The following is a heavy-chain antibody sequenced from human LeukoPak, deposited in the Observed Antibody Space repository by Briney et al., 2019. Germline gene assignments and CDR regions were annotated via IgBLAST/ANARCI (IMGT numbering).Heavy chain of an antibody. CDR1: GYTFTSYA. CDR3: AREVDTAMVTFDY. D-gene: IGHD5-18*01. CDR2: INAGNGNT. V-gene: IGHV1-3*01. Sequence: ASVKVSCKACGYTFTSYARHWVRQPPGQRLEGMGWINAGNGNTKYSQKFQGRVTITRDTSASTAYMELSSLRSEDTAVYYCAREVDTAMVTFDYWGQGTLVTVSS. J-gene: IGHJ4*02.